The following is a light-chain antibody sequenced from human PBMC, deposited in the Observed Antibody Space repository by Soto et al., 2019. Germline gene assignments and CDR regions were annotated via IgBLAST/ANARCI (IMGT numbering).Light chain of an antibody. J-gene: IGLJ3*02. CDR3: NSYTSSTTRV. CDR1: SSDVGGYNY. Sequence: SALTQPASVSGSPGQSITISCTGTSSDVGGYNYVSWYQQHPGKAPKFMIYEVSNRPSGVSSRFSGSKSGNTASLTISGLQAEDEADYYCNSYTSSTTRVFGGGTKLTVL. V-gene: IGLV2-14*01. CDR2: EVS.